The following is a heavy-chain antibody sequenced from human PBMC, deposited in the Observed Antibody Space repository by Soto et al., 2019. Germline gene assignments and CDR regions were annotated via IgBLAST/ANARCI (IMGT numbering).Heavy chain of an antibody. CDR2: IGTAGDP. D-gene: IGHD3-3*01. V-gene: IGHV3-13*05. Sequence: EVQLVESGGGLVQPEGSLTLSCAASGFTFSTYCMSWVRQATGKGLEWVSAIGTAGDPYYPGSVKGRFTISRENAKNSLYLQMNSLRAGDTAVYYCARSPTIFGHYGMDVWGQGTTVTVSS. CDR3: ARSPTIFGHYGMDV. CDR1: GFTFSTYC. J-gene: IGHJ6*02.